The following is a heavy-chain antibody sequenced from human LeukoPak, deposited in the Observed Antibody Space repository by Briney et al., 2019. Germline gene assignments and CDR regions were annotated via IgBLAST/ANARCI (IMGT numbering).Heavy chain of an antibody. V-gene: IGHV4-34*01. J-gene: IGHJ4*02. CDR2: INHSGST. CDR1: GGSFSGYY. Sequence: SETLSLTCAVYGGSFSGYYWSWIRQPPGKGLEWIGEINHSGSTNYNPSLKSRVTISVDTAKNQFSLKLSSVTAADTAVYYCARGPGYCSGGSCRFDYWGQGTLVTVSS. CDR3: ARGPGYCSGGSCRFDY. D-gene: IGHD2-15*01.